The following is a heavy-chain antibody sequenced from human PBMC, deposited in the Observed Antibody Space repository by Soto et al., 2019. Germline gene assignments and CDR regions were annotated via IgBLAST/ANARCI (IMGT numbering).Heavy chain of an antibody. V-gene: IGHV4-59*08. J-gene: IGHJ4*02. D-gene: IGHD5-12*01. Sequence: SSETLSLTCTVSGGSISSYYWSWIRQPPGKGLEWIGYIYYSGSTNYNPSLKSRVTISVDTSKNQFSLKLSSVTAADTAMYYCARVGAYSGYVDFFDYWGQGTLVTVSS. CDR3: ARVGAYSGYVDFFDY. CDR1: GGSISSYY. CDR2: IYYSGST.